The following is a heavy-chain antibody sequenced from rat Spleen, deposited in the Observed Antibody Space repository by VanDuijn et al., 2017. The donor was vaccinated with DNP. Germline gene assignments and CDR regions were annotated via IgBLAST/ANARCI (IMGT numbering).Heavy chain of an antibody. Sequence: EVQLVESGGGLVQPGRSLILSCTASGFTFSDHNMAWVRQAPKKGLEWIASISTGGGNTYYRDSVKGRFTISRDNAKNTQYLQMDSLRSEDTATYYCARHPNYGYKRGLFDYWGQGVMVTVSS. V-gene: IGHV5S13*01. CDR3: ARHPNYGYKRGLFDY. J-gene: IGHJ2*01. CDR1: GFTFSDHN. CDR2: ISTGGGNT. D-gene: IGHD1-9*01.